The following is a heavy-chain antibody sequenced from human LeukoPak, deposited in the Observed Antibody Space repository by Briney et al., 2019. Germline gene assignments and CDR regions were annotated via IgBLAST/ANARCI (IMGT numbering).Heavy chain of an antibody. CDR2: ISYSGTT. CDR1: GGSISSYY. CDR3: ARLSSSGWSVDY. Sequence: TSETLSLTCTVSGGSISSYYWSWIRQPPGKGLEWIGYISYSGTTNCNPSLKSRVTISVDTSKNQFSLKLSSVTAADTAVYYCARLSSSGWSVDYWGQGTLVTVSP. D-gene: IGHD6-19*01. V-gene: IGHV4-59*01. J-gene: IGHJ4*02.